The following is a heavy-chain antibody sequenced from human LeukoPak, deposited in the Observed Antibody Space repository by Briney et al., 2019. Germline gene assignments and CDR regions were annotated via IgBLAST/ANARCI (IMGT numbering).Heavy chain of an antibody. Sequence: GGSLRLSCAASGFTFDDYGMSWVRQAPGKGLEWVSGINWNGGSTGYADSVKGRFTISRDNAKNSLYLQMNSLRAEDTALYHCARDFPVKSATVTTSGGPFDYWGQGTLVTVSS. D-gene: IGHD4-17*01. CDR3: ARDFPVKSATVTTSGGPFDY. CDR1: GFTFDDYG. CDR2: INWNGGST. V-gene: IGHV3-20*01. J-gene: IGHJ4*02.